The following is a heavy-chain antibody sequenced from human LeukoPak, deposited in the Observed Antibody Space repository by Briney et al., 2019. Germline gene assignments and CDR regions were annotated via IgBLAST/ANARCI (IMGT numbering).Heavy chain of an antibody. J-gene: IGHJ3*02. CDR3: ARLGVAQQLPTDAFDI. CDR1: GYSFTGYW. V-gene: IGHV5-51*01. Sequence: GESLKISCKGSGYSFTGYWIGWVRQMPGKGLEWMGIIYPGDSDTRYSPSFQGQVTISADKSISTAYLQWSSLKASDTAMYYCARLGVAQQLPTDAFDIWGQGTMVTVSS. D-gene: IGHD6-13*01. CDR2: IYPGDSDT.